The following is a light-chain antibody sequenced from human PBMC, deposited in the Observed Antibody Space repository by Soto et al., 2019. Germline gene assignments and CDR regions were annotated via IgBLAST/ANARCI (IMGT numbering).Light chain of an antibody. J-gene: IGLJ2*01. CDR1: SSNIGSNT. Sequence: QSVLTQPPSASGTPGQRVTISCSGSSSNIGSNTVNWYQQLPGPAPKLLIYSNNQRPSGVPDRFSGSKSGTSASLAISGRQSEDEADYYCAAWDDSLNGVVFGGGTKLTVL. V-gene: IGLV1-44*01. CDR2: SNN. CDR3: AAWDDSLNGVV.